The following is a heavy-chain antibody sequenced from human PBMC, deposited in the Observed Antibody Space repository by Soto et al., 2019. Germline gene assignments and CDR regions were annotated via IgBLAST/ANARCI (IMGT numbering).Heavy chain of an antibody. D-gene: IGHD3-22*01. J-gene: IGHJ5*01. V-gene: IGHV4-34*01. CDR3: STRAYDTSGYYRFDP. Sequence: SETLSLTCAVYGGSFSGHSWTWIRQSPGKGQEWIGDINHSGRVNYSPSLKSRVTISLDTSKNQFSLTLSAVTAADTAMYYCSTRAYDTSGYYRFDPWGQGTLVTVS. CDR1: GGSFSGHS. CDR2: INHSGRV.